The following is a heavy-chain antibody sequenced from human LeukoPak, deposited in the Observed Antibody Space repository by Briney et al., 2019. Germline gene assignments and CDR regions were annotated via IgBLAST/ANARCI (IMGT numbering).Heavy chain of an antibody. D-gene: IGHD6-13*01. Sequence: GRSHRLACAASGFTFSSNGMGWVSQAPGKWRECVVIISDDGSNKYFTDSVKGLFTTSRDNSKNTLYMQMNSLRAEDTAVYYCAKSGIEAAGSLVYFDYWGQGTLVTASS. CDR3: AKSGIEAAGSLVYFDY. V-gene: IGHV3-30*18. CDR1: GFTFSSNG. CDR2: ISDDGSNK. J-gene: IGHJ4*02.